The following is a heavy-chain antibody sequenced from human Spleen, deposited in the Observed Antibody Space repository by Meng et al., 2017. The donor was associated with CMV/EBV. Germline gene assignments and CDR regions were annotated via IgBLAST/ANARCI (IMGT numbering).Heavy chain of an antibody. J-gene: IGHJ4*02. V-gene: IGHV3-23*01. Sequence: GESLKISCAASGFTFDDYGMNWVRQVPGKGLEWVSTISGGGDSSYYADSVKGRFIISRDNSKNTLYLQMNRLRAEDMAVYYCAKNPRRFDYWGQGTLVTVSS. D-gene: IGHD1-14*01. CDR3: AKNPRRFDY. CDR2: ISGGGDSS. CDR1: GFTFDDYG.